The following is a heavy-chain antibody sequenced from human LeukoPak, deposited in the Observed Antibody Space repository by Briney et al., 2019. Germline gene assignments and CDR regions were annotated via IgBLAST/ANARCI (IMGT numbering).Heavy chain of an antibody. V-gene: IGHV1-8*01. CDR3: ARGVDIVATDQY. J-gene: IGHJ4*02. CDR1: GYTFTNYD. D-gene: IGHD5-12*01. Sequence: ASVKVSCKASGYTFTNYDINWVRQATGQGLEWMGWMNPNSGNTGYAQKFQGRVTMTRNTSISTAYMELSSLRSEDTAVYYCARGVDIVATDQYWGQGTLVTVSS. CDR2: MNPNSGNT.